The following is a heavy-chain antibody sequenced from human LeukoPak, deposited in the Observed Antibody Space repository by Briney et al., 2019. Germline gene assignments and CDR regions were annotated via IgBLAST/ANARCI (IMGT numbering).Heavy chain of an antibody. V-gene: IGHV1-24*01. D-gene: IGHD3-22*01. Sequence: ASVEVSCKVSGYTLTELSIHWVRQAAGKGLEWMGSLDPEYGETIDAQKFQGRVTMTEDTSTHTAYMQLSSLRSEDTAVYYCATYYPAAKYYDSSGFGAFYIWGQGTMVTVSS. J-gene: IGHJ3*02. CDR1: GYTLTELS. CDR3: ATYYPAAKYYDSSGFGAFYI. CDR2: LDPEYGET.